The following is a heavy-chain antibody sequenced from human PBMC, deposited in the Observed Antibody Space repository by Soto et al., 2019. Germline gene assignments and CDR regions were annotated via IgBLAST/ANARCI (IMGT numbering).Heavy chain of an antibody. D-gene: IGHD1-26*01. Sequence: QVQLVESGGGVVQPGRSLRLSCAAAGFTFSNYDMHWVRQAPGKGLEWVSLISYNWNNKYYADSVKGRFTISRDNSKNTLYLQMNSLRAEDTAVYYCAKNSDYSGFDYWGQGTLVTVSS. CDR2: ISYNWNNK. V-gene: IGHV3-30*18. J-gene: IGHJ4*02. CDR3: AKNSDYSGFDY. CDR1: GFTFSNYD.